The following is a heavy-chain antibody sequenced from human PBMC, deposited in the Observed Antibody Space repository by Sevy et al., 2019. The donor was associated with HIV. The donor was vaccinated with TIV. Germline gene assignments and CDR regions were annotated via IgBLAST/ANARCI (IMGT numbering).Heavy chain of an antibody. D-gene: IGHD3-22*01. CDR3: ATTKEYYDSSGYPFDS. J-gene: IGHJ4*02. CDR1: GYTLTEFS. CDR2: FDPEDGER. V-gene: IGHV1-24*01. Sequence: ASVKVSCKVPGYTLTEFSMHWVRQAPGKGLEWMGTFDPEDGERIYSQKFQVRFTMTANTSTHTAYMELNSLGSEDTAVYYCATTKEYYDSSGYPFDSWGQGTLFNVSS.